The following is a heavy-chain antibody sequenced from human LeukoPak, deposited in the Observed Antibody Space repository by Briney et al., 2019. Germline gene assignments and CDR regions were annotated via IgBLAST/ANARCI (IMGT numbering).Heavy chain of an antibody. CDR2: IYPGDSDT. CDR3: ARTRITGTTMSYGMDV. J-gene: IGHJ6*02. D-gene: IGHD1-20*01. CDR1: GYSFSSYW. V-gene: IGHV5-51*01. Sequence: GESLKISCKGSGYSFSSYWIGWVRQMPGKGPEWMGIIYPGDSDTRYSPSFQGQVTISADKSISTAYLQWSSLKASDTAMYYCARTRITGTTMSYGMDVWGQGTTVTVSS.